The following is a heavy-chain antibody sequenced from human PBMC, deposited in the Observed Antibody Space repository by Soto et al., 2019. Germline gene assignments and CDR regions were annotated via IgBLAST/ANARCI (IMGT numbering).Heavy chain of an antibody. Sequence: SETLSLTCSVSGGSISSKSYSWGWIRQPPGKGLEWIGTFYYSENTYYNPSLKSRVNISVDTSKNQFSLKLSSVTAADTAVYYCAKMAVYCSGNSFHGDYAMDVWGQGTTVTVSS. CDR2: FYYSENT. CDR1: GGSISSKSYS. J-gene: IGHJ6*02. CDR3: AKMAVYCSGNSFHGDYAMDV. D-gene: IGHD2-2*01. V-gene: IGHV4-39*01.